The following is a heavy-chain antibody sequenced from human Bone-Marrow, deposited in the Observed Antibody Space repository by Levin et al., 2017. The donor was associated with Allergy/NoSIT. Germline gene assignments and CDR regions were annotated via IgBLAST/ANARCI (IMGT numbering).Heavy chain of an antibody. CDR3: AGGSLAVVVATTEYYFDY. D-gene: IGHD2-15*01. V-gene: IGHV3-53*01. CDR2: IDDGGRT. J-gene: IGHJ4*02. Sequence: GGSLRLSCAASGFTVSDNYMTWVRQAPGKGPEWVSDIDDGGRTNYADSVKGRFTISRDSSKNTLFLQMHSLRAEDTAVYYCAGGSLAVVVATTEYYFDYWGQGTLVTVAS. CDR1: GFTVSDNY.